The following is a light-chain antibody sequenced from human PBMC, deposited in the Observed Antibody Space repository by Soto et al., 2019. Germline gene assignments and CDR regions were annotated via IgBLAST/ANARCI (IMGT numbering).Light chain of an antibody. CDR1: QSISTY. V-gene: IGKV1-39*01. Sequence: DFQMTQSPTSLSASVGDRVTLSCRASQSISTYLNWYQQKPGKAPKLLIYAASSLESGVPSRFSGSGSGTDLTLSIRSLQPEDFETYYCQRSSRASWTFGQGTKVEI. J-gene: IGKJ1*01. CDR2: AAS. CDR3: QRSSRASWT.